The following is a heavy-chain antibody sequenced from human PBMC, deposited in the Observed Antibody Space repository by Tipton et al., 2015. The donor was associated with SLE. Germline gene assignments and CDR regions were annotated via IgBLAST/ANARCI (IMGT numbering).Heavy chain of an antibody. J-gene: IGHJ4*02. Sequence: SLRLSCAASGFTFSSYEMNWVRQAPGKGLEWVSYISSSGSTIYYADSVKGRFTISRDNAKNSLYLQMNSLRAEDTAVYYCARESPNSGGVFDYWGQGTLVTVSS. CDR1: GFTFSSYE. V-gene: IGHV3-48*03. CDR2: ISSSGSTI. CDR3: ARESPNSGGVFDY. D-gene: IGHD1-26*01.